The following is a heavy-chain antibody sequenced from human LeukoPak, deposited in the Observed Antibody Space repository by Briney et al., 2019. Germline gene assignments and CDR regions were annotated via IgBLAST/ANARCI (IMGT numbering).Heavy chain of an antibody. D-gene: IGHD6-19*01. V-gene: IGHV3-23*01. J-gene: IGHJ5*02. CDR2: ISSSGSGGNT. Sequence: GGSLRLSCVASGVTLSNYAMSWARQAPGKGLEWVSGISSSGSGGNTYYADSVKGRFTISRDNSKNTLYLQMNSLRAEDTAVYYCARDVRRKQWLVNWFDPWGQGTLVTVSS. CDR3: ARDVRRKQWLVNWFDP. CDR1: GVTLSNYA.